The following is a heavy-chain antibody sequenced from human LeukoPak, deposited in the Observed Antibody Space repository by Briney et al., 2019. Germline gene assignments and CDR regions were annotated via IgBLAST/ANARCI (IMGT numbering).Heavy chain of an antibody. CDR2: VSLDGIT. V-gene: IGHV4-4*02. J-gene: IGHJ6*01. CDR1: GDSISDDSVNKNNW. CDR3: ARDSSAPRSYFALDV. Sequence: SETLSLTCVFSGDSISDDSVNKNNWLNWVRQAPGKGLEWIGDVSLDGITNYNPSLLGRVTISLDESAKQVSLRLTSVTAADTAIYYCARDSSAPRSYFALDVWGQGTTVTVSS. D-gene: IGHD6-19*01.